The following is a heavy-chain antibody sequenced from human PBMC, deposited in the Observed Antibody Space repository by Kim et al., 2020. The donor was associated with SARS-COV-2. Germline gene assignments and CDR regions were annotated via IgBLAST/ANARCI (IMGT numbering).Heavy chain of an antibody. V-gene: IGHV1-69*13. D-gene: IGHD1-26*01. Sequence: SVKVSCKASGGTFSSYGFNWVRQAPGEGLEWMGWIIPFIGTANYAQKFQGRVTITADASTSTAYMELSSLRSDDTAVYYCARDPTGGGYWYFELWGRGT. CDR2: IIPFIGTA. CDR1: GGTFSSYG. J-gene: IGHJ2*01. CDR3: ARDPTGGGYWYFEL.